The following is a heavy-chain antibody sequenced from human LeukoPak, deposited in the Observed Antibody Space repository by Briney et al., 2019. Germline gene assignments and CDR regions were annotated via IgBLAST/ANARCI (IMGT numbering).Heavy chain of an antibody. CDR1: GVTFSGNA. D-gene: IGHD2-21*02. J-gene: IGHJ4*02. V-gene: IGHV3-23*01. Sequence: GGSLRLSCAASGVTFSGNAMTWVRHEPGEGLEWVWSASASGTYTYSADYVWGRFTISRDHSKNALYLQMSSLRAEDTAIYYCAKDAGPYCGGDCYFYFVFWGQGTLVSVSS. CDR2: ASASGTYT. CDR3: AKDAGPYCGGDCYFYFVF.